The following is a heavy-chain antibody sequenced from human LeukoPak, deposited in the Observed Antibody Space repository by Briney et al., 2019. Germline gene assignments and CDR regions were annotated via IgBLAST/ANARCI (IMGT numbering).Heavy chain of an antibody. V-gene: IGHV4-39*07. J-gene: IGHJ3*02. D-gene: IGHD3-22*01. Sequence: SETLSLTCTVSGGSISSSSYYWGWIRQPPGKGLEWIGSIYYSGSTYYNPSLKSRVTISVDKSKNQFSLKLSSVTAADTAVYYCARVVVMDRDAFDIWGQGTMVTVSS. CDR2: IYYSGST. CDR1: GGSISSSSYY. CDR3: ARVVVMDRDAFDI.